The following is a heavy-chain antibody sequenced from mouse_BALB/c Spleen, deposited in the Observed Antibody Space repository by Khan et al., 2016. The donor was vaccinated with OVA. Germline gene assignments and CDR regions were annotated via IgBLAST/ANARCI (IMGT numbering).Heavy chain of an antibody. J-gene: IGHJ2*01. V-gene: IGHV5-9*02. D-gene: IGHD1-2*01. CDR1: GFAFSSYD. Sequence: EVELVESGGGLVKPGGSLKLSCAASGFAFSSYDMSWVRQTPEKRLEWVATITTGGTYTYYPDSVKGRFTISRDNARDTLYLQIRSLRSEDTAFYFCARTLLRPVFDYWGQGTTLTVSS. CDR3: ARTLLRPVFDY. CDR2: ITTGGTYT.